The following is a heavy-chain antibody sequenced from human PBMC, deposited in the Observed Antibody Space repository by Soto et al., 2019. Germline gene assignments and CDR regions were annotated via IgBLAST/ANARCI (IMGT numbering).Heavy chain of an antibody. V-gene: IGHV5-51*01. D-gene: IGHD3-3*01. J-gene: IGHJ4*02. CDR2: IYPGDSAT. CDR1: SYCFTSHW. CDR3: ARGLGLRVLEWSPPVGFDY. Sequence: PGGSLKSSCRGSSYCFTSHWIGWVRQLPRKRLEWMGIIYPGDSATRYRPSFQGQVTISADKSISTCYLQWSSLRASDTAMYYCARGLGLRVLEWSPPVGFDYWGQGTLVTVSS.